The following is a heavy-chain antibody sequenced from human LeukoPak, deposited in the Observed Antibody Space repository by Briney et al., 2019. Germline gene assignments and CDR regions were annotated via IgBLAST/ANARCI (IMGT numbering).Heavy chain of an antibody. CDR2: IIPIFGTA. CDR1: GGTFSSYA. V-gene: IGHV1-69*05. J-gene: IGHJ4*02. Sequence: SVKVSCKASGGTFSSYAISWVRQAPGQGLEGMGRIIPIFGTANYAQKFQGRVTITTDESTSTAYMELSSLRSEETAEYYSSRDLLNPRIAVARPYHLDCWRQGTLVTVSS. CDR3: SRDLLNPRIAVARPYHLDC. D-gene: IGHD6-19*01.